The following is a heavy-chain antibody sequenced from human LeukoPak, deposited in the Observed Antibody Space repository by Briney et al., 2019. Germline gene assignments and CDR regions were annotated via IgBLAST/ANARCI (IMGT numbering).Heavy chain of an antibody. J-gene: IGHJ4*02. Sequence: GGSLRLSCAASGFTFSSYWMSWVRQAPGKGLEWVANIKQDGSEKYYVDSVKGRFTISRDNAKNSLYLQMNSLRAEDTAVYYCARDQKTNYDFRSGPNYWGQGTLVTVSS. D-gene: IGHD3-3*01. CDR1: GFTFSSYW. V-gene: IGHV3-7*01. CDR2: IKQDGSEK. CDR3: ARDQKTNYDFRSGPNY.